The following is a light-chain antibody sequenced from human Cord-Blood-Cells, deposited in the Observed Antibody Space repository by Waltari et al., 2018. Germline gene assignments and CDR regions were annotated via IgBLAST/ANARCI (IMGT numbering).Light chain of an antibody. CDR3: SSYTSSSTWV. J-gene: IGLJ3*02. Sequence: QSALTQPASVSGSPGKSHTISCPGTISNVGVYNYASWDQQHPGKAPKLMIYDVSNRPSGVSNRFSGSKSGNTASLTISGLQAEDEADYYCSSYTSSSTWVFGGGTKLTVL. CDR2: DVS. CDR1: ISNVGVYNY. V-gene: IGLV2-14*03.